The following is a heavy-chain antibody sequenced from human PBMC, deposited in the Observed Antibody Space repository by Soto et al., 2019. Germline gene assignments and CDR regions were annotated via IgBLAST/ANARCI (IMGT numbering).Heavy chain of an antibody. Sequence: QVQLQESGPGLVKPSETLSLTCTVSGGSMSSYYWSWIRQPPGKGLEWIGYIYYSGSTNYNPSLRSRVTMSVDTPKNPFSLKRSSVTAADTAVYYCARRGYGPGFPYYYGMDVWGQGTTVTVSS. J-gene: IGHJ6*02. CDR1: GGSMSSYY. CDR3: ARRGYGPGFPYYYGMDV. D-gene: IGHD3-10*01. V-gene: IGHV4-59*01. CDR2: IYYSGST.